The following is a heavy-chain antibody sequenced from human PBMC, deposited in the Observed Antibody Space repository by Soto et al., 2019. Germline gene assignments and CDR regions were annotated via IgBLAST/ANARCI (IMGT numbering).Heavy chain of an antibody. V-gene: IGHV1-8*01. Sequence: GASVKVSCKASGYTFTSYDINWVRQATGQGLEWMGWMNPNSGNTGSAQKFRGRVTMTRNTSITTAYMELSSLTSEDTAVYYCARGREKAVAGMGGYSFDPWGQGTLVTVSS. CDR2: MNPNSGNT. CDR1: GYTFTSYD. CDR3: ARGREKAVAGMGGYSFDP. J-gene: IGHJ5*02. D-gene: IGHD6-19*01.